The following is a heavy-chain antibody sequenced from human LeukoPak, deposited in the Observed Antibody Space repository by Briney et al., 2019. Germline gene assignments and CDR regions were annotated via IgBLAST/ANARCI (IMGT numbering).Heavy chain of an antibody. V-gene: IGHV1-69*13. Sequence: SVKVSCKASGGTFSSYAISWVRQAPGQGLEWMGGIIPIFGTANYAQKFRGRVTITADESTSTAYMELSSLRSEDTAVYYCARDGGYCSGGSCYSIYFDYWGQGTLVTVSS. CDR3: ARDGGYCSGGSCYSIYFDY. CDR1: GGTFSSYA. CDR2: IIPIFGTA. D-gene: IGHD2-15*01. J-gene: IGHJ4*02.